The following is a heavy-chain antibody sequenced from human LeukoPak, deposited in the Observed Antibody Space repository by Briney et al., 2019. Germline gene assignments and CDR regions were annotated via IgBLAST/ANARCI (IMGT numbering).Heavy chain of an antibody. Sequence: ASVKVSCKASGYIFTDHFMQWVRHAPGQGLEWMGWINPNSGGTSYAQKFKGRVTMTRDTSISTVYMELSRLGSDDTAVYYCARDYELGTPGSAYEFFDYWGQGTLVTVSP. V-gene: IGHV1-2*02. D-gene: IGHD3-10*01. CDR2: INPNSGGT. CDR3: ARDYELGTPGSAYEFFDY. J-gene: IGHJ4*02. CDR1: GYIFTDHF.